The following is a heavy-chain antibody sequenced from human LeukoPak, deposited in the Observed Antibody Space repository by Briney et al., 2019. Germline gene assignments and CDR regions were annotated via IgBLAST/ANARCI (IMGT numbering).Heavy chain of an antibody. V-gene: IGHV4-61*10. CDR2: ITSSGST. CDR3: ARGGADIVVVPADWFDP. Sequence: PSETLSLTCTVSSGSISSGTYYWSWIRQPAGRGLEWIGRITSSGSTNYNPSLKSRVTISVDTSKNQFSLKLSSVTAADTAVYYCARGGADIVVVPADWFDPWGQGTLVTVSS. D-gene: IGHD2-2*01. J-gene: IGHJ5*02. CDR1: SGSISSGTYY.